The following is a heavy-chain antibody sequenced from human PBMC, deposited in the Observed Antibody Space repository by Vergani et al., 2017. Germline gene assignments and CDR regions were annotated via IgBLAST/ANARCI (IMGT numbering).Heavy chain of an antibody. CDR3: AADTHSGQRAYR. J-gene: IGHJ5*02. D-gene: IGHD6-19*01. Sequence: QVQLQESGPGLVKSSETLSLTCSVSFDSIRNLYCNWIRQPPGKGLEWIGSIHYSENTNYNPSLKTRVTISVDTSKNQFSLTLTSVTAADTAVNYCAADTHSGQRAYRWVQGTLVTVTS. CDR1: FDSIRNLY. CDR2: IHYSENT. V-gene: IGHV4-59*11.